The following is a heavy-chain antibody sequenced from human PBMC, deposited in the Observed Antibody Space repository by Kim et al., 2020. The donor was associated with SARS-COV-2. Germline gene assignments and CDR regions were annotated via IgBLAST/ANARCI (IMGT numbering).Heavy chain of an antibody. CDR2: INHSGST. Sequence: SETLSLTCAVYGGSFSGYYWSWIRQPPGKGLEWIGEINHSGSTNYNPSLKSRVTISVDTSKNQFSLKLSSVTAADTAVYYCARGGCSGGSCYINKKGNWFDPWGQGTLVTVSS. CDR3: ARGGCSGGSCYINKKGNWFDP. V-gene: IGHV4-34*01. CDR1: GGSFSGYY. J-gene: IGHJ5*02. D-gene: IGHD2-15*01.